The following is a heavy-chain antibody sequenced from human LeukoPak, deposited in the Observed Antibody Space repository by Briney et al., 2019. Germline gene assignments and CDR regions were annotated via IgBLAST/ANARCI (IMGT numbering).Heavy chain of an antibody. Sequence: SVKVSCKASGGTFSSYAISWVRQAPGQGLEWMGGIIPIFGTANYAQKFQGRVTITADEFTSTAYMELSSLRSEDTAVYYCARVFSIAARPAYYYGMDVWGQGTTVTVSS. CDR1: GGTFSSYA. V-gene: IGHV1-69*13. CDR2: IIPIFGTA. CDR3: ARVFSIAARPAYYYGMDV. J-gene: IGHJ6*02. D-gene: IGHD6-6*01.